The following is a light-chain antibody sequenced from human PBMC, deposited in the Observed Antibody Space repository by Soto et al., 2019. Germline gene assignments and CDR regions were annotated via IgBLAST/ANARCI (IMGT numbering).Light chain of an antibody. Sequence: EIVLTQSPVTLSLSPGESATLSCRASLTVSSTYLTWYQQRPGQAPRLLIYAPSTRSTDVPDRFSGSGSGTDFTLTISGLEPEDFGMYYCQLYGTSPLFGPGTKVDVK. CDR1: LTVSSTY. CDR2: APS. CDR3: QLYGTSPL. V-gene: IGKV3-20*01. J-gene: IGKJ3*01.